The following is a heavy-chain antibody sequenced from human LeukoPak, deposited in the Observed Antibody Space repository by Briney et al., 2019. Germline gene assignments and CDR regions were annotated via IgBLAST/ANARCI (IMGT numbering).Heavy chain of an antibody. V-gene: IGHV1-18*01. CDR2: ISAYNGNT. CDR3: ARIPVRQWLVRGYFDY. J-gene: IGHJ4*02. CDR1: GYTFTSYG. D-gene: IGHD6-19*01. Sequence: ASVKVSCKASGYTFTSYGISWVRQAPGQGLEWRGWISAYNGNTNYAQKLQGRVTMTTDTSTSTAYMELRSLRSDDTAVYYCARIPVRQWLVRGYFDYWGQGTLVTVSS.